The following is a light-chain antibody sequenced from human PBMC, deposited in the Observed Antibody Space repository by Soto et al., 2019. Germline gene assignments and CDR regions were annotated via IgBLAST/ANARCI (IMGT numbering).Light chain of an antibody. CDR3: GTWDSSLSARV. Sequence: QSVLTQPPSVSAAPGQKVTISCSGSSSNIGNNYVSWYQQLPGTAPKLLIYENNKLPSGIPDRFAGSKSGTSATLGITGLQTGDEADYYCGTWDSSLSARVFGGGTKVTVL. CDR2: ENN. J-gene: IGLJ3*02. CDR1: SSNIGNNY. V-gene: IGLV1-51*02.